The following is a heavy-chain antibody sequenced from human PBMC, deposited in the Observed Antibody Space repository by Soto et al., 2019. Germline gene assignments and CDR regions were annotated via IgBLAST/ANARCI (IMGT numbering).Heavy chain of an antibody. CDR2: IDSNGVST. CDR1: GFTLSNYV. D-gene: IGHD4-17*01. CDR3: ASMNGVYVLTTRYYYVAV. J-gene: IGHJ6*03. Sequence: EVQLVESGGGLVHSGGPLRVSCVASGFTLSNYVMYWVRQAPGKGLEYVSAIDSNGVSTYYANSVKGRFIISRDNSNNSLSLQMGSLRGDDMSVYYCASMNGVYVLTTRYYYVAVWGKGTTVTVSS. V-gene: IGHV3-64*01.